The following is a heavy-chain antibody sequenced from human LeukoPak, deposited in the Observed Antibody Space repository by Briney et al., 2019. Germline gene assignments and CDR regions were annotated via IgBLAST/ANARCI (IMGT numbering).Heavy chain of an antibody. Sequence: GGSLRLSCVASGFNFGNFAMAWVRQAPGKGLDWVSGIYAGGTTTTYSDSVKGRFTVSRDNSKSTLYLQMNSLRVDDTAVYYCAKEKGSSLRDYWGQGTLVTVSS. J-gene: IGHJ4*02. D-gene: IGHD2-2*01. V-gene: IGHV3-23*03. CDR3: AKEKGSSLRDY. CDR1: GFNFGNFA. CDR2: IYAGGTTT.